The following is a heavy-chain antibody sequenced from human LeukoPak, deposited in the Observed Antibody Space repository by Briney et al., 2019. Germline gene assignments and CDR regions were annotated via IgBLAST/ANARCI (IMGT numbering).Heavy chain of an antibody. J-gene: IGHJ4*02. D-gene: IGHD6-13*01. CDR3: ARDLYSSSWFAFDS. Sequence: PGGSLRLSCAASGFTFSSYEMNWVRQAPGEGLEWVSYISSRGSTIYYADPVKGRFTISRDNAKNSLYLQMNSLRAEDAAVYYCARDLYSSSWFAFDSWGQGTLVTVSS. CDR2: ISSRGSTI. V-gene: IGHV3-48*03. CDR1: GFTFSSYE.